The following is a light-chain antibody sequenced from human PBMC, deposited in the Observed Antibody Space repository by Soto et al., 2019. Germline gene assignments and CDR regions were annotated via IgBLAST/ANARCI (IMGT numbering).Light chain of an antibody. J-gene: IGLJ3*02. V-gene: IGLV1-40*01. CDR1: SSNIGAGYD. CDR3: QSYDSSLSGWV. CDR2: GNS. Sequence: QSMLTQPPSVSGAPGQRVTISCTGSSSNIGAGYDVHWYQQLPGTAPKLLIYGNSNRPSGVPDRFSGSKSGTSASLAITGLQAEDEADYYCQSYDSSLSGWVFGGGTKL.